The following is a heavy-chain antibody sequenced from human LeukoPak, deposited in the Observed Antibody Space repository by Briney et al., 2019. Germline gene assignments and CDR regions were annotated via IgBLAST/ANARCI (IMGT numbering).Heavy chain of an antibody. Sequence: ASVKVSCKASGYTFTGYYMHWVRQAPGKGLEWMGGFDPEDGETIYAQKFRGRVTMTEDTSTDTAYMELSSLRSEDTAVYYCATNRGVDAFDIWGQGTMVTVSS. CDR1: GYTFTGYY. CDR3: ATNRGVDAFDI. V-gene: IGHV1-24*01. CDR2: FDPEDGET. J-gene: IGHJ3*02. D-gene: IGHD1-14*01.